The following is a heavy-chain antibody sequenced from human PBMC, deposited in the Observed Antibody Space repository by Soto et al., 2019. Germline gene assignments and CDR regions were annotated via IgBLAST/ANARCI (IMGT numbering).Heavy chain of an antibody. CDR1: GFTFSSYA. Sequence: GGSLRLSCAASGFTFSSYAMSWVRQAPGKGLEWVSAISGSGGSTYYADSVKGRFTISRDNSKNTLYLQMNSLRAEDTAVYYCAKDREGKQWLVYYYYGMDVWGQGTTVTAP. CDR2: ISGSGGST. V-gene: IGHV3-23*01. D-gene: IGHD6-19*01. J-gene: IGHJ6*02. CDR3: AKDREGKQWLVYYYYGMDV.